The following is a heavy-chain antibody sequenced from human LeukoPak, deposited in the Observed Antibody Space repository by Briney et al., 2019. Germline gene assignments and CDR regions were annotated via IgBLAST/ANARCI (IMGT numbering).Heavy chain of an antibody. Sequence: SETLTLTCNVSGGSISTYYWSWIRQSAGKGLEWIGRIYSSGSSNYNPSLKSRVTMSVDTSKNQFSLTLSSVTAADTAVYYCARNYYYYYMDVWGKGTTVIVSS. CDR1: GGSISTYY. CDR3: ARNYYYYYMDV. V-gene: IGHV4-4*07. J-gene: IGHJ6*03. CDR2: IYSSGSS.